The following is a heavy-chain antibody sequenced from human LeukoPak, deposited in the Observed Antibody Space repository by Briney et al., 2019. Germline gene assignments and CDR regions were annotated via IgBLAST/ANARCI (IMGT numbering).Heavy chain of an antibody. J-gene: IGHJ4*02. D-gene: IGHD5-12*01. V-gene: IGHV4-39*01. CDR1: GGSISSSSYY. CDR2: IYYSGST. CDR3: ARFGPPVDRSFFGY. Sequence: SETLSLTCTVSGGSISSSSYYWGWIRQPPGKGLEWIGSIYYSGSTYYNPSLKSRVTISVDTSKNQFSLKLSSVSAADTAVYYCARFGPPVDRSFFGYWGQGTLVTVSS.